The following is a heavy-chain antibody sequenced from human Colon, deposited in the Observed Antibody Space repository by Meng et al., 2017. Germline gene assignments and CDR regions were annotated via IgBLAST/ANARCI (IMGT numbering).Heavy chain of an antibody. CDR3: ARGGYSSSWYGQFDY. Sequence: GSLRLSCAASGFTFSSYEMNWVRQAPGKGLEWIGEINHSGSTNYNPSLKSRVTISVDTSKNQFSLKLSSVTAADTAVYYCARGGYSSSWYGQFDYWGQGTLVTVSS. V-gene: IGHV4-34*01. CDR2: INHSGST. CDR1: GFTFSSYE. D-gene: IGHD6-13*01. J-gene: IGHJ4*02.